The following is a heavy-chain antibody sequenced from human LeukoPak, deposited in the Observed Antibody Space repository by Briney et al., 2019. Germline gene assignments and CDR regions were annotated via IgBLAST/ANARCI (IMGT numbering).Heavy chain of an antibody. V-gene: IGHV4-39*07. CDR1: NYSISGSSYF. J-gene: IGHJ4*02. D-gene: IGHD1-26*01. Sequence: SETLSLTCTVSNYSISGSSYFWGWIRQPPGKELEWIGSIYYTGSTYYNPSLKSRVTISVDTSKNQFSLKLSSVTAADTAVYYCASNPEWEWEGFDYWGQGTLVIVSS. CDR2: IYYTGST. CDR3: ASNPEWEWEGFDY.